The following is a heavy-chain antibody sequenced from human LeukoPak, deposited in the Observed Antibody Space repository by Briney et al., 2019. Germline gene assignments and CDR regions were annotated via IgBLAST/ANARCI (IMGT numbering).Heavy chain of an antibody. CDR2: IYSSVT. D-gene: IGHD3-10*01. Sequence: PGGSLRLSCTVSGFTVSSNSMSWVRQAPGKGLEWVSFIYSSVTHYSDSVKGRFTISRDNSRNTLYLQMNTLRVEDSAVYYCARDRAPPTSWYFDLWGRGTLVTVSS. CDR1: GFTVSSNS. V-gene: IGHV3-53*01. CDR3: ARDRAPPTSWYFDL. J-gene: IGHJ2*01.